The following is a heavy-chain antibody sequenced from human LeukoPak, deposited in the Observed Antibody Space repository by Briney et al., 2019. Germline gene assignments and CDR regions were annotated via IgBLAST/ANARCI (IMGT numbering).Heavy chain of an antibody. J-gene: IGHJ6*03. CDR3: ARRGLYGDYSGYMDV. CDR1: GDSISSYY. Sequence: PSETLSLTCTVSGDSISSYYWSWIRQPPGKGLEWIGYIYYSGRTNYNPSLKSRVTISVDTSKNQFSLKLSSVTAADTAVYYCARRGLYGDYSGYMDVWGKGTTVTVSS. D-gene: IGHD4-17*01. CDR2: IYYSGRT. V-gene: IGHV4-59*08.